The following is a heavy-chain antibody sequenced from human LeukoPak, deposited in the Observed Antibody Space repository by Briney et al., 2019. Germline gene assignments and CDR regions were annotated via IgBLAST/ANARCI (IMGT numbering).Heavy chain of an antibody. V-gene: IGHV3-23*01. CDR1: GFTFSSYA. J-gene: IGHJ4*02. D-gene: IGHD1-1*01. CDR2: ISGSGGST. CDR3: AKPRVGYNFASFDY. Sequence: PGGPLRLSCAGSGFTFSSYAMTWVRQAPGKGLEWVSTISGSGGSTYYADSVRGRFAISRDNSKNTLFLQMNSLRAEDAAVYYCAKPRVGYNFASFDYWGQGTLVTVSS.